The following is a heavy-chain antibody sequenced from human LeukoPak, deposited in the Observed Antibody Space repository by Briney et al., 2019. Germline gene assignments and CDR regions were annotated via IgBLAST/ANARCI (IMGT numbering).Heavy chain of an antibody. CDR3: ARQERGTTYDY. Sequence: SETLSLTCTVSGGSISSYYWSWIRQPPGKGLEWIGSIYYSGSTNYSPSLKSRVTISVDTSKNQFSLKLTSVTAADTAVYYCARQERGTTYDYWGQGTLVTVSS. V-gene: IGHV4-59*08. J-gene: IGHJ4*02. D-gene: IGHD1-7*01. CDR2: IYYSGST. CDR1: GGSISSYY.